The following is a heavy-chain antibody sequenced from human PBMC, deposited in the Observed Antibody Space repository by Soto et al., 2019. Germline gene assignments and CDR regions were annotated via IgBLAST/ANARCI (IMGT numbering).Heavy chain of an antibody. Sequence: QVQLVQSGAEVKKPGASVKVSCKASGYTFTNYAISWVRQAPGQGREWMGWISAYNGNTNYAQKLHGRVTMTTDTATSAAYMELRRLKSEDRAVYYCARDLPPKDYWGQGTMVTVSS. J-gene: IGHJ4*02. CDR2: ISAYNGNT. CDR1: GYTFTNYA. CDR3: ARDLPPKDY. V-gene: IGHV1-18*01.